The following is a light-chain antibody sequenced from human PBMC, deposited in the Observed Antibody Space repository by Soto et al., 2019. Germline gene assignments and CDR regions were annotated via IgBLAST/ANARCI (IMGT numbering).Light chain of an antibody. J-gene: IGKJ4*01. Sequence: EIVLTQSPATLSLSPGEKVTLSCRTSQRVDSNYLAWYQQRHGQAPRLLIFGASNRATGIPDRFSGGGSGTSFTLTIASLEPEDFALYYCQVYGSSVNFGGGSRVEIK. CDR2: GAS. CDR1: QRVDSNY. CDR3: QVYGSSVN. V-gene: IGKV3-20*01.